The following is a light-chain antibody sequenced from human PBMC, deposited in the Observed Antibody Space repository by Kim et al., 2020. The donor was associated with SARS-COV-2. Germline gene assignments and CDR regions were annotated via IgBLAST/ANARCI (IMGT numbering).Light chain of an antibody. J-gene: IGKJ1*01. V-gene: IGKV3-15*01. CDR2: GVS. CDR3: QQYNNWPPWT. CDR1: QSVSST. Sequence: SPGERATPSGRASQSVSSTLAWYQQKTGQAPRLLIYGVSTRATGIPARFSGSGSGTEFTLNISSLQSEDFAVYYCQQYNNWPPWTFGQGTKVDIK.